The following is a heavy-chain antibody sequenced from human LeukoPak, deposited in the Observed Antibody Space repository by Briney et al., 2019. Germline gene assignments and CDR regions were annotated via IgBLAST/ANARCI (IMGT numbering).Heavy chain of an antibody. D-gene: IGHD3-3*01. V-gene: IGHV3-74*01. CDR1: GFTFSSYW. Sequence: PGGSLRLSCAASGFTFSSYWMHWVRQAPGKGLVWVSRINSDGSSTSYADSVKGRFTISRDNAKNTLYLQMNSLRAEDTAVYYCARATQYYDFHYYYMDVWGKGTTVTVSS. J-gene: IGHJ6*03. CDR3: ARATQYYDFHYYYMDV. CDR2: INSDGSST.